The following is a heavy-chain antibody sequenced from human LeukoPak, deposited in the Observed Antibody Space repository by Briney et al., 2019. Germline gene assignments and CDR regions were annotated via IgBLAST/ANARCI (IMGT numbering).Heavy chain of an antibody. CDR2: IYPGDSDT. CDR1: GYSFTSYW. J-gene: IGHJ6*02. V-gene: IGHV5-51*01. Sequence: GESLKISCKGSGYSFTSYWIDWVRQMPGKGLEWMGIIYPGDSDTRYSPSFQGQVTISADKSISTAYLQWSSLKASDTAMYYCARQGYYGSGSYLNVDVWGQGTTVTVSS. D-gene: IGHD3-10*01. CDR3: ARQGYYGSGSYLNVDV.